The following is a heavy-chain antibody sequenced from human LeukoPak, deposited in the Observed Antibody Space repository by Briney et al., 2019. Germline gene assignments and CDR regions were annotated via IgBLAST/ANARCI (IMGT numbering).Heavy chain of an antibody. CDR2: IGGSGGST. CDR3: AKDLTYYYDSSGYSYANWFDP. J-gene: IGHJ5*02. D-gene: IGHD3-22*01. Sequence: GALRLSCAASGFTFSSYAMSWVRQAPGKGLEWVSVIGGSGGSTYYADSVKGRFTISRDNSKNTLYLQMNSLRAEDTAVYYCAKDLTYYYDSSGYSYANWFDPWGQGTLVTVSS. V-gene: IGHV3-23*01. CDR1: GFTFSSYA.